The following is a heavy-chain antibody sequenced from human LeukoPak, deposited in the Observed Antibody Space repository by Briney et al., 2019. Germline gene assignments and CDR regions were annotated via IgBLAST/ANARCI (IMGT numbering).Heavy chain of an antibody. CDR3: AKEVSDYVTYYYMDV. CDR1: GFTFSSYG. CDR2: ISYDGSNK. Sequence: PGGSLRLSCAASGFTFSSYGMHWVRQAPGKGLEWVAVISYDGSNKYYADSVKGRFTISRDNSKNTLYLQMNSLRAEDTAVYYCAKEVSDYVTYYYMDVWGKGTTVTVSS. V-gene: IGHV3-30*18. J-gene: IGHJ6*03. D-gene: IGHD4-17*01.